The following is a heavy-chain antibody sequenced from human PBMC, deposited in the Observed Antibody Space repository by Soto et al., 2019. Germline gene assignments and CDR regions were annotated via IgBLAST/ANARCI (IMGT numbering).Heavy chain of an antibody. D-gene: IGHD2-2*01. Sequence: QVQLVESGGGLVKPGGSLRLSCAASGFTFSDYYMSWIRQAPGKWLEWVSYISSRGSTIDYADSVKGRFTISRDNAKNSLYLQMNSLRAEDTAVYYCARGGVSGIVVVPADPFDYWGQGTLVTVAS. J-gene: IGHJ4*02. CDR2: ISSRGSTI. V-gene: IGHV3-11*01. CDR1: GFTFSDYY. CDR3: ARGGVSGIVVVPADPFDY.